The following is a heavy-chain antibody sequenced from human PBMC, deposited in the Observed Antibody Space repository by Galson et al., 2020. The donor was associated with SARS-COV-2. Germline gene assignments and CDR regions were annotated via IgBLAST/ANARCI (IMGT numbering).Heavy chain of an antibody. CDR3: ARNREPYYYDSSGYTIDY. CDR1: GGTFSSYA. J-gene: IGHJ4*02. Sequence: SVKVSCKASGGTFSSYAISWVRQAPGQGLAWMGGIIPIFGTANYAQKFQGRVTITADESTSTAYMKLSSLRSEDTAVYYCARNREPYYYDSSGYTIDYWGQGTLVTVSS. CDR2: IIPIFGTA. D-gene: IGHD3-22*01. V-gene: IGHV1-69*13.